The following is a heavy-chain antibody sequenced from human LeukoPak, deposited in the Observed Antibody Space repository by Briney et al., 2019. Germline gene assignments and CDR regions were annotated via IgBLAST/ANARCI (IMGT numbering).Heavy chain of an antibody. D-gene: IGHD1-20*01. Sequence: GGSLRLSCSASGFTFSSCAMHWVRQAPGKGLEYVSAISSNGGSTYYADSVKGRFTIFRDNSKNTLYLQMSSLRAEDTAVYYCAKAGNAYNWNPFDRWGQGILVTVSS. CDR3: AKAGNAYNWNPFDR. V-gene: IGHV3-64D*06. CDR2: ISSNGGST. J-gene: IGHJ4*02. CDR1: GFTFSSCA.